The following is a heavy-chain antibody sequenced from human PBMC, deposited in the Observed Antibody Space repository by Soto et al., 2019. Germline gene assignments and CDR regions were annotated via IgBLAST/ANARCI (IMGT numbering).Heavy chain of an antibody. CDR1: GFTFSSYG. CDR3: ARVLGDYAIDF. D-gene: IGHD3-16*01. V-gene: IGHV3-33*01. Sequence: GGSLRLSCAASGFTFSSYGMHWVRQAPGKGLEWVAVIWYDGSNKYYADSVKGRFTISRDNSKNTLYLQMNSLRAEDTAVYYCARVLGDYAIDFWGQATLVTVSS. CDR2: IWYDGSNK. J-gene: IGHJ4*02.